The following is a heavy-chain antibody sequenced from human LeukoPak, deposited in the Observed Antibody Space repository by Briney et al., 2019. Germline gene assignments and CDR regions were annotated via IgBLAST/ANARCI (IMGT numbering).Heavy chain of an antibody. Sequence: SETLSLTCTVSGGSISSSSYYWGWIRQPPGKGLEWIGSIYYSGSTYYNPSLKSRVTISVDTSKNQFSLKLSSVTAADTAVYYCTRKSSSIILSWFDPWGQGTLVTVSS. V-gene: IGHV4-39*07. CDR3: TRKSSSIILSWFDP. CDR1: GGSISSSSYY. CDR2: IYYSGST. J-gene: IGHJ5*02. D-gene: IGHD6-13*01.